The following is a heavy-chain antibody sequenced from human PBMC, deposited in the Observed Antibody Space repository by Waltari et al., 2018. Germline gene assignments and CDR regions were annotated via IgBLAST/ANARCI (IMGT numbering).Heavy chain of an antibody. Sequence: QVQLVESGGGVVQPGRSLRLSCAASGFTFSSYVMHWVRQAPGKGLEWVAVIWYDGSNKYYADSVKGRFTSSRDNSKNTLYVQMNSLRAEDTAVYYCTRGPNIVGATGPFDYWGQGTLVTVSS. CDR1: GFTFSSYV. J-gene: IGHJ4*02. CDR3: TRGPNIVGATGPFDY. CDR2: IWYDGSNK. V-gene: IGHV3-33*01. D-gene: IGHD1-26*01.